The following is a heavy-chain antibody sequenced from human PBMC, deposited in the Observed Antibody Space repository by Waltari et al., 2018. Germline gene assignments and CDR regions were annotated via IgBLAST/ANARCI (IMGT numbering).Heavy chain of an antibody. CDR3: ARVRREYCSSSSCYSRGAFDY. CDR2: IIPIFGTT. J-gene: IGHJ4*02. CDR1: GGTFSSYA. D-gene: IGHD2-2*01. V-gene: IGHV1-69*12. Sequence: QVQLVQSGAEVKKPGSSVKVSCKGSGGTFSSYAFGWVRQDPGQGLEWMGGIIPIFGTTNYAQKFQGRVTITADESTSTAYMELSSLRSEDTAVYYCARVRREYCSSSSCYSRGAFDYWGQGTLVTVSS.